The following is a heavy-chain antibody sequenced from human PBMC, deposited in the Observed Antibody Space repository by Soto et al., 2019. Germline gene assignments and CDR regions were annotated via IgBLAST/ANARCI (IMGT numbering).Heavy chain of an antibody. CDR3: ARENDSSGYSNWFDP. Sequence: QVQLQESGPGLVKPSQTLSLTCTVSGGSISSGDYYWSWIRQHPGKGLEWIGYIYYSGSTYYNPSLKSRVTISVDTSKNQFSLKLSSVTAAETAVYYCARENDSSGYSNWFDPWGQGTLVTVSS. D-gene: IGHD3-22*01. CDR2: IYYSGST. V-gene: IGHV4-31*03. J-gene: IGHJ5*02. CDR1: GGSISSGDYY.